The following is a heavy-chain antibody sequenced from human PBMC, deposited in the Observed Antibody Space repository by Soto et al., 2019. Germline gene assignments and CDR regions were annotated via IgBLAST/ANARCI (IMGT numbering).Heavy chain of an antibody. J-gene: IGHJ5*02. V-gene: IGHV4-39*01. D-gene: IGHD5-12*01. CDR1: GGSISSSSYY. CDR3: SRRSANIVATIFSWFDP. CDR2: IYYRGST. Sequence: QLQLQESGPGLVKPSETLSLTCTVSGGSISSSSYYWGWIRQPPGKGLEWIGSIYYRGSTYYNPSLKSRVTIYVDTSKDQFPVQLSAVTAACTAVYYGSRRSANIVATIFSWFDPWGQGTLVTVSS.